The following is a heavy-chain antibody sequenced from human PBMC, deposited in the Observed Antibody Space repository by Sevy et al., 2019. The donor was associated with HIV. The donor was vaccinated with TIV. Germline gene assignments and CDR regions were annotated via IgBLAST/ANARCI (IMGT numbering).Heavy chain of an antibody. CDR2: ISSSSSTI. D-gene: IGHD4-17*01. CDR1: GFTFSSYS. Sequence: GGSLRLSCAASGFTFSSYSMNWVRQAPGKGLEWVSYISSSSSTIYYADSVKGRFTISRDNAKNSLYLQMNSLRAEDTAVYYCARGSGATVTTGHYCFDYWGQGTLVTVSS. V-gene: IGHV3-48*01. J-gene: IGHJ4*02. CDR3: ARGSGATVTTGHYCFDY.